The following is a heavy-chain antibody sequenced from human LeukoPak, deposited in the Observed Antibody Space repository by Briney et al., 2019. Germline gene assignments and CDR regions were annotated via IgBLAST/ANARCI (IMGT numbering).Heavy chain of an antibody. Sequence: SETLSLTCTVSGGSISSYYWSWIRQPAGKGLEWIARIYTSGSTNYNPSLKSRVTMSVDTSKNQFFLKLSSVTAADTAVYYCARDVSTEGPGDAFDNWGQGTMVTVSS. J-gene: IGHJ3*02. CDR1: GGSISSYY. CDR2: IYTSGST. CDR3: ARDVSTEGPGDAFDN. D-gene: IGHD5/OR15-5a*01. V-gene: IGHV4-4*07.